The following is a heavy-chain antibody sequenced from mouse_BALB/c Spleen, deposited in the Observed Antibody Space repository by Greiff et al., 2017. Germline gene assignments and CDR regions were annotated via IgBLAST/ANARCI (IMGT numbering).Heavy chain of an antibody. V-gene: IGHV5-6-4*01. J-gene: IGHJ4*01. CDR3: TRGGRVFDY. CDR2: ISSGGSYT. Sequence: EVMLVESGGGLVKPGGSLKLSCVASGFTFSSYTMSWVRQTPEKRLEWVATISSGGSYTYYPDSVKGRFTISRDNAKNTLYLQMSSLKSEDTAMYYCTRGGRVFDYWGQGTSVTVSS. CDR1: GFTFSSYT.